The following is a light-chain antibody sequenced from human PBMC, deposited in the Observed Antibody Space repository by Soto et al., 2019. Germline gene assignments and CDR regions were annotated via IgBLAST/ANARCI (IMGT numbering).Light chain of an antibody. V-gene: IGKV3-11*01. CDR3: QQRINWSST. Sequence: ETVLTQSPATLSLSPGERATLSCRADQRIDNYLAWYQQKPGQAPRLVIYEASNRATGIPARFSGSGSGTDFTLTISSLEPEDVAVYYCQQRINWSSTFCQGTRLEIK. CDR2: EAS. CDR1: QRIDNY. J-gene: IGKJ5*01.